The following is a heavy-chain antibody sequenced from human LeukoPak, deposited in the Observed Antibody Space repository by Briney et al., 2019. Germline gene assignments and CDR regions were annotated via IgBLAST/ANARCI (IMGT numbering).Heavy chain of an antibody. CDR3: ARGVQTRITMIVVVITYAFDI. V-gene: IGHV4-59*12. CDR1: GGSISSYY. CDR2: IYYSGST. Sequence: SETLSLTCTVSGGSISSYYWSWIRQPPGKGLEWIGDIYYSGSTNYNPSLKSRVTISVDTSKNQFSLKLSSVTAADTAVYYCARGVQTRITMIVVVITYAFDIWGQGTMVTVSS. J-gene: IGHJ3*02. D-gene: IGHD3-22*01.